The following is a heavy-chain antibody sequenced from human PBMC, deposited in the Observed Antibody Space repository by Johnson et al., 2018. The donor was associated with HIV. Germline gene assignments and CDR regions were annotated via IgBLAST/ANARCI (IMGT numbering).Heavy chain of an antibody. CDR2: IKSKTDGGTT. Sequence: VQLVESGGGLVQPGGSLRLSCVASGLTFSRNWMSWVRQAPGKGLEWVGRIKSKTDGGTTDYAAPVKGRFTISRDDSKNTLYLQMNSLKTEDTAVYYCTTAASSSWYGEDAFDIWGQGTMVTVSS. V-gene: IGHV3-15*01. CDR3: TTAASSSWYGEDAFDI. CDR1: GLTFSRNW. D-gene: IGHD6-13*01. J-gene: IGHJ3*02.